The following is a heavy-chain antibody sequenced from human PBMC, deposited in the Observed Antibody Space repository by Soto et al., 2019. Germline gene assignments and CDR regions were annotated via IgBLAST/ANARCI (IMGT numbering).Heavy chain of an antibody. Sequence: SETLSLTCSVSGGSISSGSYYWGWIRQTPGRGLEWIASMYHGGTTYSNPSLKSRVTISVGTSKNQFSLRLTSVTAADTAVYYCARRGVSEAATNCFDPCGQRTLVTVSS. CDR3: ARRGVSEAATNCFDP. J-gene: IGHJ5*02. CDR1: GGSISSGSYY. D-gene: IGHD6-13*01. V-gene: IGHV4-39*01. CDR2: MYHGGTT.